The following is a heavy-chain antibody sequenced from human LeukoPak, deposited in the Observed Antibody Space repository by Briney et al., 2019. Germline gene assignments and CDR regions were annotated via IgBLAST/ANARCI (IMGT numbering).Heavy chain of an antibody. CDR3: ARRGYSSGWRYFDY. Sequence: SETLSLTCAVYGGSFSGYYWSWIRQPPGKGLEWIGEINHSGSTNYNPSLKSRVTISVDTSKNQFSLNLSSVTAADTAVYYCARRGYSSGWRYFDYWGQGTLVTVSS. CDR1: GGSFSGYY. V-gene: IGHV4-34*01. D-gene: IGHD6-19*01. J-gene: IGHJ4*02. CDR2: INHSGST.